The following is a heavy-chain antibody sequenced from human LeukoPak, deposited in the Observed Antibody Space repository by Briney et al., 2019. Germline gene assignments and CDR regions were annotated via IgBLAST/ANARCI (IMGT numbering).Heavy chain of an antibody. Sequence: AGGSLRLSCAASGFTFSSYGMHWVRQAPGKGLEWVAVISYDGSNKCYADSVKGRFTISRDNSKNTLYLQMNSLRPEDTAVYYCAKVRVGTAHFDYWGQGTLVTVSS. J-gene: IGHJ4*02. CDR1: GFTFSSYG. CDR3: AKVRVGTAHFDY. D-gene: IGHD2-15*01. V-gene: IGHV3-30*18. CDR2: ISYDGSNK.